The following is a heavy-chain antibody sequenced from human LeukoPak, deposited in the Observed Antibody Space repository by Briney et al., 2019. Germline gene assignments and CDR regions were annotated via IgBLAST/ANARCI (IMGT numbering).Heavy chain of an antibody. J-gene: IGHJ4*02. CDR2: IYYSGST. CDR1: GGSIGSSSYY. Sequence: SETLSLTCTVSGGSIGSSSYYWGWIRQPPGKGLEWIGSIYYSGSTYYNPSPKSRVTISVDTSKNQFSLKLSSVTAADTAVYYCASHSSSSFDYWGQGTLVTVSS. D-gene: IGHD6-6*01. CDR3: ASHSSSSFDY. V-gene: IGHV4-39*01.